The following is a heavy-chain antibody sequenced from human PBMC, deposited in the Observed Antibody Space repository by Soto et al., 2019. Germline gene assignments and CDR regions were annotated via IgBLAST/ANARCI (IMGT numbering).Heavy chain of an antibody. D-gene: IGHD5-12*01. Sequence: QVQLVQSGAEVKKPGASVKVSCRASGYTFTSYYMHWVRQAPGQGLEWMGIIKPSGGSTNYAQKLQGRVNMTRDTSTSTVYMELSSLRSEDTAVYYCARGHGGYSGYGDDYWGQGTLVTVSS. CDR1: GYTFTSYY. CDR2: IKPSGGST. CDR3: ARGHGGYSGYGDDY. V-gene: IGHV1-46*04. J-gene: IGHJ4*02.